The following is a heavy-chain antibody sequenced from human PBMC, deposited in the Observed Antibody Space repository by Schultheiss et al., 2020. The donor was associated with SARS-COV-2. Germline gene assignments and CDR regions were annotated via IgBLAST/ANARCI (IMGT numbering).Heavy chain of an antibody. J-gene: IGHJ5*02. V-gene: IGHV3-48*03. D-gene: IGHD2-2*01. CDR2: ISSSGSTI. CDR1: GFTFSSYE. CDR3: ASSYCSSTSCSRFDP. Sequence: GGSLRLSCAASGFTFSSYEMNWVRQAPGKGLEWVSYISSSGSTIYYADSVKGRFTISRDNAKNTLYLQMNSLRAEDTAVYYCASSYCSSTSCSRFDPWGQGTLVTVSS.